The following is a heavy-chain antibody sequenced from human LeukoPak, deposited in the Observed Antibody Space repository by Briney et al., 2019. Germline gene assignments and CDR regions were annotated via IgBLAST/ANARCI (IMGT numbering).Heavy chain of an antibody. J-gene: IGHJ3*02. CDR1: GGSLSSYY. CDR3: ARLGRSTIGI. D-gene: IGHD3-16*01. Sequence: PSETLSLTCTVSGGSLSSYYWSWIRQPPGKGLEWIGYIYYSGSTNYNPSLKSRVTISVDTSKNQFSLKLSSVTAADTAVYYCARLGRSTIGIWGQGTMVTVSS. CDR2: IYYSGST. V-gene: IGHV4-59*01.